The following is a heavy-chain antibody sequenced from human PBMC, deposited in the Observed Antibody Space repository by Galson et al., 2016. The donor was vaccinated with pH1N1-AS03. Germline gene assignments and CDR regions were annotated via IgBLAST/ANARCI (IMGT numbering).Heavy chain of an antibody. V-gene: IGHV2-5*02. CDR3: ALPNSWGNAFEI. D-gene: IGHD3-16*01. CDR1: GVSVPSSGLA. J-gene: IGHJ3*02. CDR2: IYWDDAK. Sequence: PALVKPTQTLTLTCSLSGVSVPSSGLAVGWFRLPPGKALEWPALIYWDDAKRFSPSLRNRLTITKDTSRNQAVLTVTNVDPLDTATYFCALPNSWGNAFEIWGPGTMVTVAS.